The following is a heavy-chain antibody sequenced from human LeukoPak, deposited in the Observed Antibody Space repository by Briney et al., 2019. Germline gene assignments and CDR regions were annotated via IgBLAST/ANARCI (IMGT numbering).Heavy chain of an antibody. J-gene: IGHJ5*02. V-gene: IGHV4-39*01. Sequence: SETLSLTCTVSGGSISSSSYYWVWIRQPPGKGLEWIGSIYYSGNTNYNPSLKSRLTISVDTSKNQFSLKLNSVTAADTAVYYCARRLPAGTDCFDPWGQGTLVTVSS. CDR1: GGSISSSSYY. CDR3: ARRLPAGTDCFDP. D-gene: IGHD6-19*01. CDR2: IYYSGNT.